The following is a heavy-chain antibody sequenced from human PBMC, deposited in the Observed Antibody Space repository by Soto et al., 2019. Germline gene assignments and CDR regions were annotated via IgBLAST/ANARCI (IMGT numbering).Heavy chain of an antibody. CDR2: IIPLFGTT. CDR3: AAERGFGKVYVE. V-gene: IGHV1-69*01. CDR1: GDTFKNCV. Sequence: QVQVVQSGVEVRRPGSSVKVSCKASGDTFKNCVISWVRQAPGQGLEWMGGIIPLFGTTDFAQRFQGRLTITTDESTTTAYMELSMLRSEDTATYYGAAERGFGKVYVEWVQGTTVIVSS. D-gene: IGHD1-1*01. J-gene: IGHJ6*02.